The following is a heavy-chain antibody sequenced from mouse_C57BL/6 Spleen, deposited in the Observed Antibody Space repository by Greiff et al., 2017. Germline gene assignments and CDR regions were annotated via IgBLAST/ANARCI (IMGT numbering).Heavy chain of an antibody. CDR1: GYTFTSYW. J-gene: IGHJ4*01. CDR2: IDPSDSYT. CDR3: AGIDYYAMGY. V-gene: IGHV1-69*01. Sequence: VPLQQPGAEPVMPGASVKLSCKASGYTFTSYWMHWVKQRPGQGLEWIGEIDPSDSYTNYNQKFKGKSTLTVDKSSNTAYMQLSSLTSEDSAVYYCAGIDYYAMGYWGQGTSVTVSS.